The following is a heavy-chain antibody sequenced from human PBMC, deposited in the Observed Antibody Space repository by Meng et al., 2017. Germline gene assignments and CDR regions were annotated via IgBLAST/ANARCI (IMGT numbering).Heavy chain of an antibody. CDR2: ISSSGSTI. V-gene: IGHV3-48*03. J-gene: IGHJ2*01. CDR1: GFTFSSYE. Sequence: GESLKISCAASGFTFSSYEMNWVRQAPGKGLEWVSYISSSGSTIYYADFVKGRFTISRDNAKNSLYLQMNSLRAEDTAVYYCARDPYCSSTSCYTKRHFDLWGRGTLVTVSS. D-gene: IGHD2-2*02. CDR3: ARDPYCSSTSCYTKRHFDL.